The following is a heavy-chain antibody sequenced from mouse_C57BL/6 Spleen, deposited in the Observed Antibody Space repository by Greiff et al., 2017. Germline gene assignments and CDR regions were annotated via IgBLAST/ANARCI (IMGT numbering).Heavy chain of an antibody. J-gene: IGHJ3*01. CDR3: ARSTMVTTRFAY. Sequence: VKLMESGAELARPGASVKLSCKASGYTFTSYGISWVKQRPGKGLEWIGEIYPRSGNTYYNEKFKGKATLTADKSSSTAYMELRSLTSEDSAVYFCARSTMVTTRFAYWGKGTLVTVSA. CDR1: GYTFTSYG. D-gene: IGHD2-2*01. V-gene: IGHV1-81*01. CDR2: IYPRSGNT.